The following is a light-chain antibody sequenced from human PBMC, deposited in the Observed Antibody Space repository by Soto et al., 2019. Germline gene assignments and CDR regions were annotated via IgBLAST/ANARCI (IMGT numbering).Light chain of an antibody. CDR1: QSVSTY. CDR3: QQRSNWLT. Sequence: EIVLTQSPVTLSLSPGERATLSCRASQSVSTYLAWYQQKPGQAPRLLIYDAFKRATGIPARFSGSGSGTDFTLTISSLEPEDFAVYYCQQRSNWLTFGGGTKVEIK. J-gene: IGKJ4*01. V-gene: IGKV3-11*01. CDR2: DAF.